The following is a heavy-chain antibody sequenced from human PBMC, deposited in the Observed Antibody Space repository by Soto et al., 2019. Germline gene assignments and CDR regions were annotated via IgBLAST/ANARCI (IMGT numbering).Heavy chain of an antibody. V-gene: IGHV4-59*01. Sequence: SETLSLTCTVSGGSISSYYLSWIRQPPGKGLEWIGYIYYSGSTNYNPSLKSRVTISVDTSKNQFSLKLSSVTAADTAVYYCARGPRGRNPTNFDYWGQGTLVTVSS. J-gene: IGHJ4*02. CDR1: GGSISSYY. CDR3: ARGPRGRNPTNFDY. D-gene: IGHD3-10*01. CDR2: IYYSGST.